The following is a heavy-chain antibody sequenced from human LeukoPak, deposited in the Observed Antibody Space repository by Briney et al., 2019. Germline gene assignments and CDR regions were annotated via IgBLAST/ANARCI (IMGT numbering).Heavy chain of an antibody. V-gene: IGHV3-7*01. Sequence: GGSLRLSCAASGLSFSSYWMSLVRQAPGKRLEWVANIKQEGSEKYYVDSVKGRCSISRDNAKKSLYLQMNSLRAEDTAVYYCARQDSSGWYNYYYYTDVWGKGTTVTVSS. CDR2: IKQEGSEK. CDR1: GLSFSSYW. CDR3: ARQDSSGWYNYYYYTDV. D-gene: IGHD6-19*01. J-gene: IGHJ6*03.